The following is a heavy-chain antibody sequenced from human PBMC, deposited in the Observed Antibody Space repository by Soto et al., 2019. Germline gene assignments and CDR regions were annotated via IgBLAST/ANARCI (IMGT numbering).Heavy chain of an antibody. CDR2: INHSGST. J-gene: IGHJ4*02. Sequence: QVQLQQWGAGLLKPSETLSLTCAVYGGSFSGYYWSWIRQPPGKGLEWIGEINHSGSTNYNPSLKSRGTISVDTSKNQFARKRSSVTAADTAVYYGARDRYDFWSDSICDYWGQGTLVTVSS. CDR1: GGSFSGYY. V-gene: IGHV4-34*01. D-gene: IGHD3-3*01. CDR3: ARDRYDFWSDSICDY.